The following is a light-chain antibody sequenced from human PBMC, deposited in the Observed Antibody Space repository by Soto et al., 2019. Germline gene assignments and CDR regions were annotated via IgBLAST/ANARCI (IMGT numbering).Light chain of an antibody. CDR1: SSNIGSNS. J-gene: IGLJ1*01. CDR2: RND. V-gene: IGLV1-44*01. Sequence: QSVVTQPPPTAGAPGRRGTLSFFGSSSNIGSNSVHWYQQLPGTAPKLLICRNDQRPSGVPDRFSGSKSGTSASLAISGLQSEDEADYYCAAWDDSLDGRVFGTGTKVTVL. CDR3: AAWDDSLDGRV.